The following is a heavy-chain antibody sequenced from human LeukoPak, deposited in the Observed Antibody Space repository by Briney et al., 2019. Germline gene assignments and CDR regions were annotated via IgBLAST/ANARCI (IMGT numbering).Heavy chain of an antibody. D-gene: IGHD5-18*01. Sequence: PGGSLRLSCAASGFTFSSYSMNWVRQAPGKGLEWVSSISSSSSYIYYADSVKGRFTISRDNAKNSLYLQMNSLRAKDTAVYYCLGVDTAMDDFDYWGQGTLVTVSS. J-gene: IGHJ4*02. CDR3: LGVDTAMDDFDY. V-gene: IGHV3-21*01. CDR1: GFTFSSYS. CDR2: ISSSSSYI.